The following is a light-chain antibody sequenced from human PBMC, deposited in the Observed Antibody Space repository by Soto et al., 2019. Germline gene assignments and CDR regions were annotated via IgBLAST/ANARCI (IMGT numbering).Light chain of an antibody. V-gene: IGLV4-60*02. CDR3: ETWDNNTHV. Sequence: QTVVTQSSSASASLGSSVKLTCTLSSGHSSYIIAWHQQQPGKAPRYLMKLEGSGSYNKGSGVPDRFSGSSSGADRYLTISNLQFEDEADYYCETWDNNTHVFGGGTKLTVL. CDR1: SGHSSYI. J-gene: IGLJ3*02. CDR2: LEGSGSY.